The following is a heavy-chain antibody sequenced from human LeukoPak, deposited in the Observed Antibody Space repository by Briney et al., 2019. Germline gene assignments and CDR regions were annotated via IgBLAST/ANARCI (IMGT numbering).Heavy chain of an antibody. V-gene: IGHV3-48*03. Sequence: PGGSLRLSCAASGFTFSSYEMNWVRQAPGQGLEWISYISTSGRTMFYADSVKGRFTISRDNAKNSLYLQMNSLRAEDTAVYYCARDPLGAQFDYWGQGTLVTVSS. CDR3: ARDPLGAQFDY. CDR2: ISTSGRTM. J-gene: IGHJ4*02. D-gene: IGHD1-26*01. CDR1: GFTFSSYE.